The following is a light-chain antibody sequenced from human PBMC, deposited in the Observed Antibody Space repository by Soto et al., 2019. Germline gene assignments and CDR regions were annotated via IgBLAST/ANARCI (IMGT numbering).Light chain of an antibody. J-gene: IGLJ1*01. CDR3: CSFAGSSNLYV. CDR2: EVS. Sequence: QSALTQPASVSGSPGQSITISCTGTTSDVGSYDLVSWYQHHPGKAPKLLIYEVSKRPSGVSDRFSGYKSGNTASLTISGLQTEDEADYYCCSFAGSSNLYVFGTETKLTVL. CDR1: TSDVGSYDL. V-gene: IGLV2-23*02.